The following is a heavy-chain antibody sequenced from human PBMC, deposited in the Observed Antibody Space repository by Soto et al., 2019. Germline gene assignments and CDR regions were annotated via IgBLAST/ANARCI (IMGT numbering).Heavy chain of an antibody. CDR3: APRVLRTVFGLVTTTAIYFDF. V-gene: IGHV2-5*02. CDR2: IYWDDDK. D-gene: IGHD3-3*01. CDR1: GFSLTTSGVG. J-gene: IGHJ4*02. Sequence: QITLNESGPTVVRPTETLTLTCRFSGFSLTTSGVGVGWIRQSPGKAPEWLALIYWDDDKRYSASLKSRLTITKDTSKIQVVLTVSDLDPTDTATYYCAPRVLRTVFGLVTTTAIYFDFWGQGTPVAVSS.